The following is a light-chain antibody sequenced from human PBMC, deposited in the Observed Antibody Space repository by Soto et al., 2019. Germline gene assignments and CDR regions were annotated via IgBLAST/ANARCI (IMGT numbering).Light chain of an antibody. Sequence: EIVLMQSPSTLSLSPGERATLSCRASQSVSSTFLSWYQQKPGQAPRLLIFDASSRATGIPDRFSGSGSGTDFTLTISGLEPEDFAVYFCQQYGDSPYTFGQGTQREI. CDR2: DAS. CDR1: QSVSSTF. J-gene: IGKJ2*01. CDR3: QQYGDSPYT. V-gene: IGKV3-20*01.